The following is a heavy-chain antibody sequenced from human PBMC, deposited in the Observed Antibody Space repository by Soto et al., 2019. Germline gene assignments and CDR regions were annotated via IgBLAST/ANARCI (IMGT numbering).Heavy chain of an antibody. CDR3: ARGDSSGYYHYTFDY. CDR2: IIPIFGTA. Sequence: QVQLVQSGAEVKKPGSSVKVSCKASVGTFSSYAISWVRQAPGQGLEWMGGIIPIFGTANYAQKFKGRVTITADESKSTAYMELSSLRSEDTAVYYCARGDSSGYYHYTFDYWGQGTLGTVSS. J-gene: IGHJ4*02. V-gene: IGHV1-69*01. D-gene: IGHD3-22*01. CDR1: VGTFSSYA.